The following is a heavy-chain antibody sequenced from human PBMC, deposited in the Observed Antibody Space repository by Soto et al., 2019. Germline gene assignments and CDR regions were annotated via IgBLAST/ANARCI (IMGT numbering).Heavy chain of an antibody. CDR2: ISSSSSYI. CDR1: GFTFSSYS. J-gene: IGHJ4*02. V-gene: IGHV3-21*01. CDR3: ARDPLPSSWSFDY. D-gene: IGHD6-13*01. Sequence: PGGSLRLSCAASGFTFSSYSMNWVRQAPGKGLEWVSSISSSSSYIYYADSVKGRFTISRDNAKNSLYLQMNSLRAEDTAVYYCARDPLPSSWSFDYWGQGTLVTVSS.